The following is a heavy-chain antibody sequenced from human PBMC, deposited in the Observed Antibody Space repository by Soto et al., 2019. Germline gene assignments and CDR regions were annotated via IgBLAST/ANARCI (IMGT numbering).Heavy chain of an antibody. CDR3: AREGGYSGYGYSPIHYYYYYGMDV. Sequence: SVKVSCKASGGTFSSYATSWVRQAPGQGLEWMGGIIPIFGTANYAQKFQGRVTITADESTSTAYMELSSLRSEDTAVYYCAREGGYSGYGYSPIHYYYYYGMDVWGQGTTVTVSS. J-gene: IGHJ6*02. CDR1: GGTFSSYA. D-gene: IGHD5-12*01. CDR2: IIPIFGTA. V-gene: IGHV1-69*13.